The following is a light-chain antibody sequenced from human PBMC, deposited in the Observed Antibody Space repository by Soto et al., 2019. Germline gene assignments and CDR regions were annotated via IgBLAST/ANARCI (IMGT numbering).Light chain of an antibody. Sequence: DIVMTQSPLSMPVTPGEPASISCRSSQSLLHSNGYNYLGWYLQIPGQSPQLLIYLGSIRACGVPDRFSGSASGADFTLKISRVEADDVWVYYCIPVLQTHRTFGQGTQVEIK. CDR3: IPVLQTHRT. CDR2: LGS. J-gene: IGKJ1*01. V-gene: IGKV2-28*01. CDR1: QSLLHSNGYNY.